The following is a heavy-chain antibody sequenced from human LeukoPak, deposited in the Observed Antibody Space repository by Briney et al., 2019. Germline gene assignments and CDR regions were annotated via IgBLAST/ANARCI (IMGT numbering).Heavy chain of an antibody. J-gene: IGHJ4*02. D-gene: IGHD2-2*01. CDR2: IWNDGSKK. Sequence: PGGSLRLSCAASGFTFSRYGMHWVRQAPGKGLEWVAVIWNDGSKKYYSDSVKGRFTISRDDSKNTLCLQMNSLRAEDTAVYYCARDSSYCSSTSCFGALFDYWGQGTLVTVSS. V-gene: IGHV3-33*01. CDR1: GFTFSRYG. CDR3: ARDSSYCSSTSCFGALFDY.